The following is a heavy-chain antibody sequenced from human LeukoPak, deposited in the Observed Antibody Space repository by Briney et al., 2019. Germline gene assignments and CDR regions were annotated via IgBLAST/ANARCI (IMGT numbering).Heavy chain of an antibody. Sequence: GGSLRLSCAASGFSVSSNYMNWVRQAPGKGLEWVSVIYSGGSTYYADSVKGRFTIFRDNSKNTLYLQMNSLRAEDTAVYYCARDIGGASFDYWGQGTLVTVSS. CDR3: ARDIGGASFDY. J-gene: IGHJ4*02. CDR2: IYSGGST. D-gene: IGHD1-26*01. CDR1: GFSVSSNY. V-gene: IGHV3-53*01.